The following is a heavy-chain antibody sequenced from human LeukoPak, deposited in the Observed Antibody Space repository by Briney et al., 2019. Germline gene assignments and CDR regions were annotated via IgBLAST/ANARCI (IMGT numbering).Heavy chain of an antibody. CDR2: ISGSGGST. J-gene: IGHJ3*02. CDR3: ARPGYSYGYAFAFDI. D-gene: IGHD5-18*01. CDR1: GFTFSSYA. Sequence: GGSLRLSCAASGFTFSSYAMSWVRQAPGKGLEWVSAISGSGGSTYYADSVKGRFTISRDNSKNTLYLQMNSLRAEDTAVYYCARPGYSYGYAFAFDIWGQGTMVTVSS. V-gene: IGHV3-23*01.